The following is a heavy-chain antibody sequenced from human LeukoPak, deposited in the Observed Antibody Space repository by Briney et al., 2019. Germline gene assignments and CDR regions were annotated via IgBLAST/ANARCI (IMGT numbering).Heavy chain of an antibody. CDR1: GFSFSNSA. CDR3: ARDDGSSGWSVKWFDP. V-gene: IGHV3-30*04. CDR2: MSYDGSNQ. D-gene: IGHD6-19*01. Sequence: GGSLRLSCAASGFSFSNSAMHWVRQAPGKGLEWVAAMSYDGSNQQYGDSVKGRFTISRDNSKNILYLEMNSLRAEDTAVYYCARDDGSSGWSVKWFDPWGQGTLVTVSS. J-gene: IGHJ5*02.